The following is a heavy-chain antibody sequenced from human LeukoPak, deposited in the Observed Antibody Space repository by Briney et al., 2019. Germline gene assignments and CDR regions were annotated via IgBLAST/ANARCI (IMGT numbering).Heavy chain of an antibody. V-gene: IGHV4-59*01. J-gene: IGHJ5*02. D-gene: IGHD5-24*01. Sequence: PSETLSLTCTVSGGSISSYYWSWLRQPPGKGLEWIGYIYYSGSTNYNPSLKSRVTISVDTSKNQFSLKLSSVTAADTAVYYCARDGRVGRDDYLRWFDPWGQGTLVTVSS. CDR1: GGSISSYY. CDR3: ARDGRVGRDDYLRWFDP. CDR2: IYYSGST.